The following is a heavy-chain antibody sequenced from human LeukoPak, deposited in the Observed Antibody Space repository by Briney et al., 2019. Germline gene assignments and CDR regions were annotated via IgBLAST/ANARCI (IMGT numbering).Heavy chain of an antibody. CDR2: IIPIFGTA. V-gene: IGHV1-69*13. J-gene: IGHJ3*02. Sequence: ASVKVSCKASGGTFSSYAISWVRQAPGQGLEWMGGIIPIFGTANYAQKFQGRVTITADESTSTAYMELSSLRSEDTAVYYCAREKASSGWYTFNAFDIWGQGTMVTVSS. CDR3: AREKASSGWYTFNAFDI. CDR1: GGTFSSYA. D-gene: IGHD6-19*01.